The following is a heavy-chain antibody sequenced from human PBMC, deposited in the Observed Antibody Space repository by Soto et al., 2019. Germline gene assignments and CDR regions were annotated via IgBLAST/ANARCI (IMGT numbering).Heavy chain of an antibody. CDR2: IDSSGRNV. J-gene: IGHJ4*02. CDR3: ARDESAGSSTSN. D-gene: IGHD2-2*01. CDR1: GVGFSTYG. V-gene: IGHV3-21*01. Sequence: EVQLMESGGGLVKPGGSLRLSCAASGVGFSTYGMNWLRQTPGKGPEWVSSIDSSGRNVYYADSVEGRFTTSRDNAKNSLYLQMNSLRVEVTALYFCARDESAGSSTSNWGQGTLVTVSS.